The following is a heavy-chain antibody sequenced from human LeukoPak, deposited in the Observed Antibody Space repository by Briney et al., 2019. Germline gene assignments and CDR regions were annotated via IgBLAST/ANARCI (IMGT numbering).Heavy chain of an antibody. D-gene: IGHD6-19*01. Sequence: GGSLRLSCAASGFTVISNYMSWVRQAPGKGLEWVSIIYSDGNTHYADSVKGRFTISRDNSKNTLFLQMNSLRAEDAAVYYCARGASTSGWNYFDSWGQGTLVTASS. V-gene: IGHV3-66*01. CDR3: ARGASTSGWNYFDS. CDR2: IYSDGNT. J-gene: IGHJ4*02. CDR1: GFTVISNY.